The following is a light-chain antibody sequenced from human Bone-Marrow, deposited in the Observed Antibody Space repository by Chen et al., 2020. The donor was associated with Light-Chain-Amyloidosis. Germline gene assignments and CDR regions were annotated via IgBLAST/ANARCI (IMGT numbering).Light chain of an antibody. CDR1: DLPTKY. CDR2: RDT. J-gene: IGLJ2*01. V-gene: IGLV3-25*03. Sequence: SYELTQPPSVSVSPRQTARITCSGDDLPTKYAYWYQQKPGQAPVLVIHRDTARPSGISELFSVSSSGTTATLTISAVQAEDEAEYNCQSADSSVTYEVIFGGGTTLTVL. CDR3: QSADSSVTYEVI.